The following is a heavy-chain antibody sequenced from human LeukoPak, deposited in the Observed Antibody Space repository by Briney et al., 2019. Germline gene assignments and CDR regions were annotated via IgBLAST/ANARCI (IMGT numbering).Heavy chain of an antibody. CDR3: AHLPNGHDDYGDYRLAYYFDY. CDR1: GGTFSSHF. J-gene: IGHJ4*02. CDR2: IIPIFGTA. V-gene: IGHV1-69*13. D-gene: IGHD4-17*01. Sequence: GASVKVSCKASGGTFSSHFISWVRQAPGQGLEWMGGIIPIFGTANYAQKFQGRVTITADESTSTAYMELSSLRSEDTAVYYCAHLPNGHDDYGDYRLAYYFDYWGQGTLVTVSS.